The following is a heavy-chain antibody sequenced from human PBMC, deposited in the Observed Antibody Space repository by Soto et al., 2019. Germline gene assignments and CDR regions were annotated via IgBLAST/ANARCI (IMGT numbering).Heavy chain of an antibody. V-gene: IGHV3-53*01. Sequence: GGSLRLSCAASGFTVSSNYMSWVRQAPGKGLEWVSVIYSGGSTYYADSVKGRFTISRDNSKNTLYLQMNSLRAEDTAVYYCARVKGAYYDSSGYPVSWGQGTLVTVSS. D-gene: IGHD3-22*01. CDR1: GFTVSSNY. CDR3: ARVKGAYYDSSGYPVS. CDR2: IYSGGST. J-gene: IGHJ4*02.